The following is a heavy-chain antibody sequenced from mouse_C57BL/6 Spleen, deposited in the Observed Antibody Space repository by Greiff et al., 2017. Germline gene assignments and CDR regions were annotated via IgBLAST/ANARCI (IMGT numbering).Heavy chain of an antibody. CDR1: GYTFTDYE. D-gene: IGHD2-4*01. CDR2: IDPETGGT. V-gene: IGHV1-15*01. J-gene: IGHJ3*01. CDR3: TRGYDYSWFAY. Sequence: VKLQESGAELVRPGASVTLSCKASGYTFTDYEMHWVKQTPVHGLEWIGAIDPETGGTAYNQKFKGKAILTADKSSSTAYMELRSLTSEDSAVYYCTRGYDYSWFAYWGQGTLVTVSA.